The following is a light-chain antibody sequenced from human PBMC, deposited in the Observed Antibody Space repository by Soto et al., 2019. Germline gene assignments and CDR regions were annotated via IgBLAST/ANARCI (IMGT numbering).Light chain of an antibody. V-gene: IGKV3D-15*01. CDR1: QNIDNK. CDR3: QHYNTYPWK. J-gene: IGKJ1*01. CDR2: GAS. Sequence: IVMTHSPATLSVSPGERATLSCRASQNIDNKLVWYQQKPGQVPRLLIYGASSRATGIPARFSGSGSGTEFTLTISSLQSEDFATYYCQHYNTYPWKFGQGTKVDIK.